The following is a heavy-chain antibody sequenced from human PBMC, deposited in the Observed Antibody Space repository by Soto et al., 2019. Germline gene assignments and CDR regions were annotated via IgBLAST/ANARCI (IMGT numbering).Heavy chain of an antibody. Sequence: ASVKVSCKASGYTLTSYGISWVRQAPGQGLEWMGWISAYNGNTNYAQKLQGRVTMTTDTSTSTAYMELRSLRSDDTAVYYCARARDSSGRGAFDIWGQGTMVTVSS. CDR1: GYTLTSYG. CDR2: ISAYNGNT. D-gene: IGHD3-22*01. J-gene: IGHJ3*02. CDR3: ARARDSSGRGAFDI. V-gene: IGHV1-18*01.